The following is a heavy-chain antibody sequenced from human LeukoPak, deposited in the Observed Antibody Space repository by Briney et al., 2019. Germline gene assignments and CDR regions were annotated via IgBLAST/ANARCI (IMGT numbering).Heavy chain of an antibody. CDR1: GGSISSYY. CDR2: IYTSGST. V-gene: IGHV4-4*07. CDR3: ARGAADRRNYYYYIDV. J-gene: IGHJ6*03. D-gene: IGHD1-14*01. Sequence: PSETLSLTCTVSGGSISSYYWSWIRQPAGKGLEWIGRIYTSGSTNYNPSLKSRVTMSVDTSKNQFSLKLSSVTAADTATYYCARGAADRRNYYYYIDVWGKGTTVTVSS.